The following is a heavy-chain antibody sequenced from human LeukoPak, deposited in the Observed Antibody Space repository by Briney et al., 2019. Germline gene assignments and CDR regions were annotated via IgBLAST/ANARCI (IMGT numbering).Heavy chain of an antibody. Sequence: PGGSLRLSCAASGFTVSSNYMSWVRQAPGKGLEWVSGIYSSGSTYYADSVKGRFTISRHNSKNTLYLQMNSLRAEDTAVYYCAREKTVTGYYYGMDVWGQGTAVTVSS. V-gene: IGHV3-53*04. CDR1: GFTVSSNY. D-gene: IGHD2-21*02. CDR3: AREKTVTGYYYGMDV. J-gene: IGHJ6*02. CDR2: IYSSGST.